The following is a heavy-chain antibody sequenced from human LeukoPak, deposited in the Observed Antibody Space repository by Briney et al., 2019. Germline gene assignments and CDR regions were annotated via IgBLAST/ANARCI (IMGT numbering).Heavy chain of an antibody. CDR3: AREPLPPLYYYDSSGCKKGHFDY. D-gene: IGHD3-22*01. Sequence: KPSETPSLTCTVSGGSISSSSYYWGWIRQPPGKGLEWIGSIYYSGSTYYNPSLKSRVTISVDTSKNQFSLKLSSVTAADTAVYYCAREPLPPLYYYDSSGCKKGHFDYWGQGTLVTVSS. J-gene: IGHJ4*02. CDR1: GGSISSSSYY. V-gene: IGHV4-39*07. CDR2: IYYSGST.